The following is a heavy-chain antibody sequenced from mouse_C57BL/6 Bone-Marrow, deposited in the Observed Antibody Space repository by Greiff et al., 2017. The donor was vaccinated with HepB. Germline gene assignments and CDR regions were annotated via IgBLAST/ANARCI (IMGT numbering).Heavy chain of an antibody. CDR3: ARSRCYYGSGYWYFDV. J-gene: IGHJ1*03. CDR1: GYTFTSYT. CDR2: INPSSGYT. Sequence: QVQLQQSGAELARPGASVKMSCKASGYTFTSYTMHWVKQRPGQGLEWIGYINPSSGYTKYNQKFKDKATLTADKSSSTAYMQLSSLTSEDSAVYYCARSRCYYGSGYWYFDVWGTGTTVTVSS. D-gene: IGHD1-1*01. V-gene: IGHV1-4*01.